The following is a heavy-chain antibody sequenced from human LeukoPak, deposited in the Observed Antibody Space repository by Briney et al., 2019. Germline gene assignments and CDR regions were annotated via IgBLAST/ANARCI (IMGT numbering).Heavy chain of an antibody. CDR1: GFTFSSYA. J-gene: IGHJ4*02. CDR3: AKTGNSSSWYGPYYFDY. CDR2: ISGSGGST. V-gene: IGHV3-23*01. Sequence: PGGSLRLSCAASGFTFSSYAMSWVRQAPGKGLEWVSAISGSGGSTYYADSVKGRFTISRDNSKNTLYLQMNSLRAEDTAVYYCAKTGNSSSWYGPYYFDYWGQGTLVTVSS. D-gene: IGHD6-13*01.